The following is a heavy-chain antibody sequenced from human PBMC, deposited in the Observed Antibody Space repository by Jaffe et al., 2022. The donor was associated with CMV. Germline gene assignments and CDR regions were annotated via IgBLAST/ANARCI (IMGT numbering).Heavy chain of an antibody. CDR3: ARAYYYDSSGYYYVVLGNAYYFDY. CDR2: ISSSSSTI. V-gene: IGHV3-48*02. D-gene: IGHD3-22*01. CDR1: GFTFSSYS. Sequence: EVQLVESGGGLVQPGGSLRLSCAASGFTFSSYSMNWVRQAPGKGLEWVSYISSSSSTIYYADSVKGRFTISRDNAKNSLYLQMNSLRDEDTAVYYCARAYYYDSSGYYYVVLGNAYYFDYWGQGTLVTVSS. J-gene: IGHJ4*02.